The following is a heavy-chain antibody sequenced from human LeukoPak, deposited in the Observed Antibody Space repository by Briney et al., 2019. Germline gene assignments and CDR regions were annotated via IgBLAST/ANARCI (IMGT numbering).Heavy chain of an antibody. Sequence: PSETLSLTCTVSGGSISSGGYYWSWIRQHPGKGLEWIGYIYYSGSTYYNPSLKSRVTISVDTSKNQFSLKLSSVTAADTAVYYCARSSGSPESNFDYWGQGTLVTVSS. D-gene: IGHD3-10*01. J-gene: IGHJ4*02. CDR3: ARSSGSPESNFDY. CDR1: GGSISSGGYY. CDR2: IYYSGST. V-gene: IGHV4-31*03.